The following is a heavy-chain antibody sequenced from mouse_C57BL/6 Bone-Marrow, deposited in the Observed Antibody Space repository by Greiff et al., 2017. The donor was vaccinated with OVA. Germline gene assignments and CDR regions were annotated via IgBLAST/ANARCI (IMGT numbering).Heavy chain of an antibody. V-gene: IGHV1-80*01. Sequence: VQLQQSGPELVKPGASVKISCKASGYAFSGYWMNWVKQRPGKGLEWIGQIYPGDGDTNYNGKFKGKATLTADKSSSTAYMQLSSLTSEDSAVYFCARSRGMAKAYWGQGTLVTVSA. CDR3: ARSRGMAKAY. CDR2: IYPGDGDT. D-gene: IGHD2-14*01. J-gene: IGHJ3*01. CDR1: GYAFSGYW.